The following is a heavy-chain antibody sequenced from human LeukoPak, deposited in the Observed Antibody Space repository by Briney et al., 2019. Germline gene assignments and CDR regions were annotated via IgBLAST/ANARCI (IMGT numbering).Heavy chain of an antibody. CDR3: ARGSCSGGSCYPRKYNWFGP. CDR1: GGSFSGYY. V-gene: IGHV4-34*01. J-gene: IGHJ5*02. Sequence: SETLSLTCAVYGGSFSGYYWSWIRQPPGKGLEWIGEINHSGSTNYNPSLKSRVTISVDTSKNQFSLKLSSVTAADTAVYYCARGSCSGGSCYPRKYNWFGPWGQGTLVTVSS. D-gene: IGHD2-15*01. CDR2: INHSGST.